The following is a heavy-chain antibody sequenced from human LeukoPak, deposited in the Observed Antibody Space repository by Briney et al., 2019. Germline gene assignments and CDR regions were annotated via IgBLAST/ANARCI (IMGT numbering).Heavy chain of an antibody. CDR1: GYTFTGYY. J-gene: IGHJ4*02. CDR2: INPSGGST. D-gene: IGHD6-13*01. Sequence: GASVKVSCKASGYTFTGYYMHWVRQAPGQGLEWMGIINPSGGSTSYAQKFQGRVTMTRDTSTSTVYMELSSLRSEDTAVYYCARDGRVGSSSHYYFDYWGQGTLVTVSS. V-gene: IGHV1-46*01. CDR3: ARDGRVGSSSHYYFDY.